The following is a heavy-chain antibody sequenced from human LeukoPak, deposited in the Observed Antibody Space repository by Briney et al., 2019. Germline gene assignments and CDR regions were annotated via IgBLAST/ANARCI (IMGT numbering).Heavy chain of an antibody. V-gene: IGHV1-24*01. J-gene: IGHJ5*02. Sequence: ASVKVSCKVSGYTLTELSMHWVRQAPGKGLEWMGGFDPEDGETIYAQKFQGRVTMTEDTSTDTAYMELSSLRSEDTAVYYCATVPGGAVTTMEWFDPWGQGTWSPSPQ. CDR1: GYTLTELS. CDR3: ATVPGGAVTTMEWFDP. CDR2: FDPEDGET. D-gene: IGHD4-17*01.